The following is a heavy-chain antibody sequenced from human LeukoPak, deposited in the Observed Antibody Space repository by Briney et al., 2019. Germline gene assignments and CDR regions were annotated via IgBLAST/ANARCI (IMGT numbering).Heavy chain of an antibody. V-gene: IGHV1-46*01. CDR2: IKPSGDHT. CDR3: ARVRDGYNDAYDI. Sequence: GASVKVSCKTSGYTFTSYNLHWVRQAPGQRLAGMGIIKPSGDHTNYAQKFQDRVTMTRDTSASTVYMELSSLKSEDTAVYYCARVRDGYNDAYDIWGQGTMVTVTS. J-gene: IGHJ3*02. D-gene: IGHD5-24*01. CDR1: GYTFTSYN.